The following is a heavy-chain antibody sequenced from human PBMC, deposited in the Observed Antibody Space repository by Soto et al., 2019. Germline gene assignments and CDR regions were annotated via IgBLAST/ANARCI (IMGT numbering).Heavy chain of an antibody. Sequence: PGGSLRLSCAASGCTFSSYAMSWVRQAPGKGLEWVSVISGSGGSTYYADSVKGRFTISRDNSKNTLYLQMNSLRAEDTAVYYRASPPSRGGWYYYYGMDVWGQGTTVTVSS. CDR3: ASPPSRGGWYYYYGMDV. CDR2: ISGSGGST. V-gene: IGHV3-23*01. J-gene: IGHJ6*02. D-gene: IGHD6-19*01. CDR1: GCTFSSYA.